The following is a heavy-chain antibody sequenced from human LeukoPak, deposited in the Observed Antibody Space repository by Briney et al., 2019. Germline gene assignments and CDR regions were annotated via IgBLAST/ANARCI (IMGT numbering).Heavy chain of an antibody. D-gene: IGHD3-16*01. Sequence: GGSLRLSCAASGLSFSSFAMSWVRQGPARGLEWVSSIRGNGKTFYADSVKGRFTLSSDSSRNTVYFQLNNLRVDDTAIYYCAKASWVSSTDAVRWGQGTLVTVSS. CDR3: AKASWVSSTDAVR. CDR1: GLSFSSFA. V-gene: IGHV3-23*01. CDR2: IRGNGKT. J-gene: IGHJ4*02.